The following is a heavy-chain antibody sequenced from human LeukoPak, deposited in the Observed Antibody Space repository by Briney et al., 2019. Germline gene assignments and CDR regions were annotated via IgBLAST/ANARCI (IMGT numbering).Heavy chain of an antibody. Sequence: GGSLRLSCAASGFTFSTYWMSWVRQAPGKGLEWVSSISSSSSHIYYAASVKGRFTISRDNAKNSLYLQMNSLRAEDTAVYYCARDSTGYGYEEWSWGQGTLVTVSS. CDR3: ARDSTGYGYEEWS. D-gene: IGHD5-18*01. V-gene: IGHV3-21*01. J-gene: IGHJ5*02. CDR1: GFTFSTYW. CDR2: ISSSSSHI.